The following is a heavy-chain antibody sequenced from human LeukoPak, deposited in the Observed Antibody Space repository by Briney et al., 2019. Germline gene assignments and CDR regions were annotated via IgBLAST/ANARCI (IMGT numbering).Heavy chain of an antibody. CDR1: GFTFSSYW. V-gene: IGHV3-7*01. CDR2: IKQDGSEK. CDR3: ARDVSCGWYCNWFDP. D-gene: IGHD6-19*01. Sequence: GGSLRLSCAASGFTFSSYWMSWVRQAPGKGLEWVANIKQDGSEKYYVDSVKGRFTISRDNAKNSLYLQMNSLRAKDTAVYYCARDVSCGWYCNWFDPWGQGTLVTVSS. J-gene: IGHJ5*02.